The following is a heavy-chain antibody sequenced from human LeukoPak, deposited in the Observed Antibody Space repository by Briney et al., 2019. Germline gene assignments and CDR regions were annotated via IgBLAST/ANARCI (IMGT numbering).Heavy chain of an antibody. D-gene: IGHD2-2*01. CDR2: IYYSGST. CDR1: GGSISSYY. Sequence: SSETLSLTCTVSGGSISSYYWSWIRQPPGKGLEWIGYIYYSGSTNYNPSLKSRVTISVDTSKNQLSLKLSSVTAADTAVYYCARGPEVSSIVVVPAAMHDYWGQGTLVTVSS. CDR3: ARGPEVSSIVVVPAAMHDY. J-gene: IGHJ4*02. V-gene: IGHV4-59*12.